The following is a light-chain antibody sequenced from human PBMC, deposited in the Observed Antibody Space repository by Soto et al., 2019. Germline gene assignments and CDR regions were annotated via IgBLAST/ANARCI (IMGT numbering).Light chain of an antibody. CDR2: YGS. Sequence: SYELTQPPSVSVAPGKTARITCGRNNIGSKSVHWYHQKPGQAPVLVIYYGSDRPSGIPERFSGSNSGNTANLTISRVEAGDEAYYYCQVWDRVFGGGTKLTVL. V-gene: IGLV3-21*04. CDR3: QVWDRV. J-gene: IGLJ3*02. CDR1: NIGSKS.